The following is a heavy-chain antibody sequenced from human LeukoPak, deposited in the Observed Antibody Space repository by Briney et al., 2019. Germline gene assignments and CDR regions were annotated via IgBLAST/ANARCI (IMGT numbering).Heavy chain of an antibody. CDR3: ARVGYDSSGYYYVYFDY. CDR1: GYTFTSYG. V-gene: IGHV1-18*01. CDR2: ISAYNGNA. J-gene: IGHJ4*02. D-gene: IGHD3-22*01. Sequence: ASVKVSCKASGYTFTSYGISWVRQAPGQGLEWMGWISAYNGNANYAQKLQGRVTMTTDTSTSTAYMELRSLRSDDTAVYYCARVGYDSSGYYYVYFDYGGQGTLVTVSS.